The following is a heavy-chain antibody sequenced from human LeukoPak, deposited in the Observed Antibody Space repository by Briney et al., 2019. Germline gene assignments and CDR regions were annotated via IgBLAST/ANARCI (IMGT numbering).Heavy chain of an antibody. V-gene: IGHV4-39*07. J-gene: IGHJ3*02. CDR3: AREDGMEWLTDAFDI. CDR1: GGSISSSSYY. Sequence: PSETLSLTCTVSGGSISSSSYYWGWIRQPPGKGLEWIGSIYYSGSTYYNPSLKSRVTISVDTSKNQFSLKLSSVTAADTAVYYCAREDGMEWLTDAFDIWGQGTMVTVSS. CDR2: IYYSGST. D-gene: IGHD3-3*01.